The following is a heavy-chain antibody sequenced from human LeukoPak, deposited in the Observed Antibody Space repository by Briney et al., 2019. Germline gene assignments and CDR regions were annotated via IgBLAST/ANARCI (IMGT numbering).Heavy chain of an antibody. CDR3: ARARNYALDY. J-gene: IGHJ4*02. V-gene: IGHV3-30*03. CDR2: ISYDGSNK. D-gene: IGHD3-16*01. Sequence: GGSLRLSCAASGFTFSSYAMHWVRQAPGKGLEWVAVISYDGSNKYHADSVKGRFTISRDNSKNTVYLQLNSLRVEDTAVYYCARARNYALDYWGQGTLVTVSS. CDR1: GFTFSSYA.